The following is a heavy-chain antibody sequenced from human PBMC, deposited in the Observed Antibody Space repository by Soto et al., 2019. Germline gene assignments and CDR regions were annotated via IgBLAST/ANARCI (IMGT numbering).Heavy chain of an antibody. J-gene: IGHJ4*02. Sequence: PSETLSLTCTVSGGSISSYYWSWIRQPPGKGLEWIGYIYYSGSTNYNPSLKSRVTISVDTSKNQFSLKLSSVTAADTAVYYCARATIAAAGTHLFHFDYWGQGTLVTVSS. CDR2: IYYSGST. CDR3: ARATIAAAGTHLFHFDY. V-gene: IGHV4-59*01. D-gene: IGHD6-13*01. CDR1: GGSISSYY.